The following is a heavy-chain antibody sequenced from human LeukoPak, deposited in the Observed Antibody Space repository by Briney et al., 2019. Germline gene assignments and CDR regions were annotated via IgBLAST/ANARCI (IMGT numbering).Heavy chain of an antibody. CDR3: ARNPTVTTRRPRTSWFDP. Sequence: ASVKVSCKASGYTFTSYDINWVRQATGQGLAWMGWMDPNSGNTGYAQKFQGRVTMTRNTSISTAYMELSSLRSEDTAVYYCARNPTVTTRRPRTSWFDPWGQGTLVTVSS. CDR2: MDPNSGNT. V-gene: IGHV1-8*01. J-gene: IGHJ5*02. CDR1: GYTFTSYD. D-gene: IGHD4-17*01.